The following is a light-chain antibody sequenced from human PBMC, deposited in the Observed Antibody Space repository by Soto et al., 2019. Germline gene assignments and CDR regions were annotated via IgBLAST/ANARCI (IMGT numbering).Light chain of an antibody. CDR3: SSYTSTNTQV. CDR1: SSDIGGYDY. Sequence: QSALTQPASVSGSPGQSITISCTGTSSDIGGYDYVSWYQHHPGKAPKFIIYGVTNRPSGVSHRFSGSKSGNTASVTISGLQAEDEADYYCSSYTSTNTQVFGTGTKVTVL. CDR2: GVT. J-gene: IGLJ1*01. V-gene: IGLV2-14*01.